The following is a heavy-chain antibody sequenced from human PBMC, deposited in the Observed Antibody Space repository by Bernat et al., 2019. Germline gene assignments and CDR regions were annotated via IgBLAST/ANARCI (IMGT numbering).Heavy chain of an antibody. Sequence: QVQVQQWGAGLLKPSETLSLTCAVYGESFSGYYWSWVRQPPGKGLEWLGEISHSGSTNYNPSLKSRVTVSVDTSKNQFSLKLTSVTAADTAVYYCAGGPTLVTTMEDWGQGTLVSVSS. CDR2: ISHSGST. D-gene: IGHD4-11*01. CDR1: GESFSGYY. V-gene: IGHV4-34*01. CDR3: AGGPTLVTTMED. J-gene: IGHJ4*02.